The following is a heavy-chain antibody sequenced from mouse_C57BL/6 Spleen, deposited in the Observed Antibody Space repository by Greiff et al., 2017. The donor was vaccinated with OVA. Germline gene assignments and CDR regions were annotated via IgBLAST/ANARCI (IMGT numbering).Heavy chain of an antibody. J-gene: IGHJ1*03. CDR3: AGGDGDWYFDV. Sequence: EVQLVESGGGLVKPGGSLKLSCAASGFTFSDYGMHWVRQAPEKGLEWVAYISSGSSTINYADTVKGRFTITRDNAKNTLFLQMTSLRSEDTARHYCAGGDGDWYFDVWGTGTTVTVSS. CDR1: GFTFSDYG. V-gene: IGHV5-17*01. CDR2: ISSGSSTI.